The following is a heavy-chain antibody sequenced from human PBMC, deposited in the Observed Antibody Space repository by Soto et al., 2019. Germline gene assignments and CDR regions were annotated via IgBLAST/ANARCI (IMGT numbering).Heavy chain of an antibody. D-gene: IGHD1-26*01. Sequence: GGSLRLSCAASGFTFTSYGMHWVRQAPGRGLEWVAVIWYDGSTKYYGDSVKGRFTMSRDNSKNTLYLQMSSLRAEDTAVYYCARELLAGSSTPYFDYWGQGTLVTVSS. CDR2: IWYDGSTK. V-gene: IGHV3-33*01. CDR1: GFTFTSYG. CDR3: ARELLAGSSTPYFDY. J-gene: IGHJ4*02.